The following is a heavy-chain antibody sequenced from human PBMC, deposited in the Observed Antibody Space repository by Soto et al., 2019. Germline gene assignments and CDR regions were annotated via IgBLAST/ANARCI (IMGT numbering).Heavy chain of an antibody. CDR3: AKSPGMYYYDSSGYYHYDY. CDR2: ISNSGSTI. V-gene: IGHV3-11*01. CDR1: GFTFSDYY. Sequence: GGSLRLSCAASGFTFSDYYMSWIRQAPGKGLEWVSYISNSGSTIYYADSVKGRFTISRDNAKNSLYLQMNSLRAEDTAVYYCAKSPGMYYYDSSGYYHYDYWGQGTLVTVSS. J-gene: IGHJ4*02. D-gene: IGHD3-22*01.